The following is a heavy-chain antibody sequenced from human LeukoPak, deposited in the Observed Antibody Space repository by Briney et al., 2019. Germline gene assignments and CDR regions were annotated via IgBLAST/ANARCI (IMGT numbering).Heavy chain of an antibody. Sequence: GGSLRLSCAASGFTFSSYAMSWVRQAPGKGLEWVSAISGSGGSTYYADSVKGRFTISRDNSKNTLYLQMNSLRAEDAAVYYCAKAAWGRGYCSSTSCYGEFDYWGQGTLVTVSS. V-gene: IGHV3-23*01. CDR2: ISGSGGST. J-gene: IGHJ4*02. CDR1: GFTFSSYA. D-gene: IGHD2-2*01. CDR3: AKAAWGRGYCSSTSCYGEFDY.